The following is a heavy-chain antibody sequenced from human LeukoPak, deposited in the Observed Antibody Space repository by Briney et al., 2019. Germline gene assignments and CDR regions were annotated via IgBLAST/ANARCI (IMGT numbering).Heavy chain of an antibody. V-gene: IGHV3-7*01. Sequence: GGSLRLSCAASGFTFSSYWMSWVRQAPGKGLEWVANIKQDGSEKYYVDSVKGRFTISRDNAKNSLYLQMNSLRAEDTAVYYCARDRCSSTSCYTPDAFDIWGQGTMLTVSS. CDR2: IKQDGSEK. CDR1: GFTFSSYW. J-gene: IGHJ3*02. D-gene: IGHD2-2*02. CDR3: ARDRCSSTSCYTPDAFDI.